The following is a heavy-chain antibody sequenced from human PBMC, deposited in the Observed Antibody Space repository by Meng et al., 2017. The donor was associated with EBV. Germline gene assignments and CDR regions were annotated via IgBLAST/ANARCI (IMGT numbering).Heavy chain of an antibody. J-gene: IGHJ4*02. CDR3: ARDRNTAPGIFDY. V-gene: IGHV4-4*07. CDR2: IYMSGST. CDR1: GTSISYYI. D-gene: IGHD5-18*01. Sequence: QEGGPGQMHGSSTQAPCNTFGGTSISYYIRCWSQQPARRLLGLIGLIYMSGSTNYDPTFKSRVAMAVDTSTSQFYLRLSTVTSADTAVYYCARDRNTAPGIFDYWGQGTLVTVSS.